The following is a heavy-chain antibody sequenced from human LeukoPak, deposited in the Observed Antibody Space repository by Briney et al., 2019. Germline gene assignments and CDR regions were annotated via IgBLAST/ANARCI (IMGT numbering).Heavy chain of an antibody. J-gene: IGHJ5*02. V-gene: IGHV6-1*01. Sequence: PSQTLPLTCAISGDSVPSNSAAWNCIRHSPSRGLVWLGRTYYRSKWYNNYRVSVKSRITINPDTSKNQFSLQLNSVTPEDTAVYYCARGFDCFDPWGQGTLVTVSS. D-gene: IGHD2-21*01. CDR3: ARGFDCFDP. CDR1: GDSVPSNSAA. CDR2: TYYRSKWYN.